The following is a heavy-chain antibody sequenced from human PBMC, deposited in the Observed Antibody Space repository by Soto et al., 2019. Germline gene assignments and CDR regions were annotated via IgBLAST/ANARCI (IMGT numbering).Heavy chain of an antibody. V-gene: IGHV4-59*01. J-gene: IGHJ4*02. CDR2: IYYSGST. D-gene: IGHD2-8*01. CDR3: ARDRADCTNGVCLRFLDY. CDR1: GGSIRSYY. Sequence: SETLSLTCTVSGGSIRSYYWSWIRQPPGKGLEWIGYIYYSGSTNYNPSLKSRVTISVDTSKNQFSLKLSSVTAADTAVYYCARDRADCTNGVCLRFLDYWGQGTLVTVSS.